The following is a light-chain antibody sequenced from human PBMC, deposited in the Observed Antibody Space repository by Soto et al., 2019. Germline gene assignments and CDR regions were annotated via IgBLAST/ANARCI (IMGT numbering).Light chain of an antibody. CDR1: LGISNY. CDR2: AAS. J-gene: IGKJ3*01. V-gene: IGKV1-27*01. CDR3: QSLDSAAFT. Sequence: DIQMTQSPSSLSASVGDRVTITCRASLGISNYLAWYQQRPGKVPKLLIYAASTWQSGVPSRFSGSGSGTDLILNISSLQPEGVATYDCQSLDSAAFTFGAGTKVDIK.